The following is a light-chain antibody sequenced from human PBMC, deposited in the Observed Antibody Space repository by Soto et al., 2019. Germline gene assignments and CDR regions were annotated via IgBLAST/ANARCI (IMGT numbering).Light chain of an antibody. V-gene: IGKV3-11*01. CDR1: QSVSSY. CDR2: DAS. J-gene: IGKJ5*01. Sequence: NVLRQSPATLSLYAGERATLSCRASQSVSSYLAWYQQKPGQAPRLLIYDASNRATGIPARFSGSGSGTDFTLTISSLEPEDFAVYYCQQRSNWPVTFGQGTRLEIK. CDR3: QQRSNWPVT.